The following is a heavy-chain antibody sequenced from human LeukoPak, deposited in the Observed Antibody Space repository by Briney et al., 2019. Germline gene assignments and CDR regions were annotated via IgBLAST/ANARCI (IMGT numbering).Heavy chain of an antibody. CDR1: EFTFNSYS. CDR2: ISSGSTYI. CDR3: ARDPFYFDAAGSDDY. J-gene: IGHJ4*02. D-gene: IGHD3-10*01. Sequence: GGSLRLSCAASEFTFNSYSFNWIRQPPGGGLEWVSSISSGSTYIYYSDSVKGRFTVSRDNAKNSLFLQMNNLRAEDTAVYYCARDPFYFDAAGSDDYWDQATLVTVSS. V-gene: IGHV3-21*01.